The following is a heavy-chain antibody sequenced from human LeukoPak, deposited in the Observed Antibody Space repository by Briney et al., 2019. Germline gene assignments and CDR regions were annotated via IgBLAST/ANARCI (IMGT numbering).Heavy chain of an antibody. Sequence: PGGSLRLSCAASGFTFSSYAMSWVRQAPGKGLERVSAISGSGDNTYYADSVKDRFTISRGKSKNTLYLQMNSLGAEDTAVYYCAKNRGNYYYFDYWGQGTLVTVSS. CDR2: ISGSGDNT. V-gene: IGHV3-23*01. CDR1: GFTFSSYA. CDR3: AKNRGNYYYFDY. J-gene: IGHJ4*02. D-gene: IGHD4-11*01.